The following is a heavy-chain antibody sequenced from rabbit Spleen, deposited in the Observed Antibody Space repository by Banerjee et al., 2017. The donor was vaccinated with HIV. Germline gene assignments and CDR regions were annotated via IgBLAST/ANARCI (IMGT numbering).Heavy chain of an antibody. D-gene: IGHD4-1*01. CDR2: IVPIFGVT. J-gene: IGHJ6*01. V-gene: IGHV1S47*01. CDR1: GFDFSTYS. CDR3: ARDLTDAIGWNFGW. Sequence: QEQLEESGGDLVKPEGSLTLTCKASGFDFSTYSMSWVRQAPGKGLEWIGYIVPIFGVTYYANWVNGRFTISSHNAQNTLYLQLNSLTVADTATYFCARDLTDAIGWNFGWWGQGTLVTVS.